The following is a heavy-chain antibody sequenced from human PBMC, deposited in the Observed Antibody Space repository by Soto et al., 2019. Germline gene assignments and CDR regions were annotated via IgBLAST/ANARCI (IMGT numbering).Heavy chain of an antibody. CDR1: XXTFSSYS. D-gene: IGHD1-1*01. Sequence: EVQLVESGGGLVQPGGSLRLSCAXSXXTFSSYSXNWVRQAPGKGLEWVSYISSSSSTIYYADSVKGRFTISRDNAKNSLYLQMNSLRAEDTAVYYCARALEGRTIPLGYWGQGTLVTVSS. J-gene: IGHJ4*02. V-gene: IGHV3-48*01. CDR2: ISSSSSTI. CDR3: ARALEGRTIPLGY.